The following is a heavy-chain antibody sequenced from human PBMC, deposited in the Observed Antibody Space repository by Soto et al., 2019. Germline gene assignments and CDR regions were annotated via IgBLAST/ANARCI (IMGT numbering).Heavy chain of an antibody. V-gene: IGHV4-59*01. CDR1: GGSISSYY. J-gene: IGHJ4*02. D-gene: IGHD3-22*01. Sequence: SETLSLTCTVSGGSISSYYWSWIRQPPGKGLEWIGYIYYSGSTNYNPSLKSRVTISVDTSKNQFSLKLSSVTAADTAVYYCARARGYYDSSGYYSGNYFDYWGQGTLVTVSS. CDR3: ARARGYYDSSGYYSGNYFDY. CDR2: IYYSGST.